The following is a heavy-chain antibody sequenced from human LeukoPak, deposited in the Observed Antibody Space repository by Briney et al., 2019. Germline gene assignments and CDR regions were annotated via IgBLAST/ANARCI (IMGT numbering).Heavy chain of an antibody. CDR2: IYYGGST. J-gene: IGHJ4*02. V-gene: IGHV4-59*01. Sequence: SETLSLTCTVSGGSICSYYWSWIREPPGKGLEWIGYIYYGGSTDYNPSLKSRVTISKDTSKTQFSLRLSSVTAADTAVYYCARARLESSGRFEYWGQGTLVTVSS. D-gene: IGHD3-22*01. CDR3: ARARLESSGRFEY. CDR1: GGSICSYY.